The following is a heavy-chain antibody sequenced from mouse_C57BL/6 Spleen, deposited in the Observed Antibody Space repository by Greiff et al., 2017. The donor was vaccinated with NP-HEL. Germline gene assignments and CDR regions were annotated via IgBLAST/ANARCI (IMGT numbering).Heavy chain of an antibody. CDR2: INPGSGGT. D-gene: IGHD2-4*01. J-gene: IGHJ4*01. CDR3: AREDYDYDDYAMDY. V-gene: IGHV1-54*01. CDR1: GYAFTNYL. Sequence: VQLQQSGAELVRPGTSVKVSCKASGYAFTNYLIEWVKQRPGQGLEWIGVINPGSGGTNYNEKFKGKATLTADKSSSTAYMQLSSLTSEDSAVYFCAREDYDYDDYAMDYWGQGTSVTVSS.